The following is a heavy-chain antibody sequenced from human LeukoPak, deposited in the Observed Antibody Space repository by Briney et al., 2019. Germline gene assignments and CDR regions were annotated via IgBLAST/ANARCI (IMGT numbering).Heavy chain of an antibody. CDR2: IIPIFGTA. V-gene: IGHV1-69*05. J-gene: IGHJ6*03. CDR1: GGTFSSYA. Sequence: ASVKLSCKASGGTFSSYAISWVRQAPGQGLEWMGGIIPIFGTANYAQKFQGRVTITTDESTSTAYMELSSLRSEDTAVDYCARTPGRIAAAGSGYYYYYYMDVWGKGTTVTVSS. D-gene: IGHD6-13*01. CDR3: ARTPGRIAAAGSGYYYYYYMDV.